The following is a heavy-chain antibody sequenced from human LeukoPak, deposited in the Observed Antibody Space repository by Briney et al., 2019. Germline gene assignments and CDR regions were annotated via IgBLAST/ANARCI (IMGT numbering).Heavy chain of an antibody. Sequence: ASVKVSCKASGCTFTGYYMHWVRQAPGQGLEWMGWINPNSGGTNYAQKFQGRVTMTRDTSISTAYMELSGLRSDDTAVYYCAREGGYSGYYFDYWGQGTLVTVSS. CDR2: INPNSGGT. J-gene: IGHJ4*02. CDR1: GCTFTGYY. V-gene: IGHV1-2*02. D-gene: IGHD5-12*01. CDR3: AREGGYSGYYFDY.